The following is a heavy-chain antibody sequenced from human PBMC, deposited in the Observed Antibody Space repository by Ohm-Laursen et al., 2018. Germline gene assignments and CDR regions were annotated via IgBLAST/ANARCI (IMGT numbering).Heavy chain of an antibody. J-gene: IGHJ6*02. CDR3: AKDDTGASGWCGMDV. D-gene: IGHD6-19*01. Sequence: SVKGRFTISRDNSKNTLYLQMSSLRAEDTAVYYCAKDDTGASGWCGMDVWGQGTTVTVSS. V-gene: IGHV3-23*01.